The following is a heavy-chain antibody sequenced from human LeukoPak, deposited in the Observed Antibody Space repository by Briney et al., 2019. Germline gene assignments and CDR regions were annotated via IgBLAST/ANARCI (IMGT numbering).Heavy chain of an antibody. CDR1: GYSFTSYW. CDR3: ARCPPYDSSGRYFDY. Sequence: GESLKISCKGSGYSFTSYWIGWVRQMPGKGLEWMGIIYPGDSATRNSPSFQGQVTISADKSISTAYLQWSSLKASDTAMYYCARCPPYDSSGRYFDYWGQGTLVTVSS. V-gene: IGHV5-51*01. J-gene: IGHJ4*02. CDR2: IYPGDSAT. D-gene: IGHD3-22*01.